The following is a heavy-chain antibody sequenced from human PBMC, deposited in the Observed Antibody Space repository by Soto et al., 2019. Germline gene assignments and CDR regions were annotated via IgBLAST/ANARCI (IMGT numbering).Heavy chain of an antibody. Sequence: LRLSCEGSGFTFSRYSMNWVRQAPGKGLEWVASISSTSTYIYYGDFVKGRFSIARDNAKNSLYLQMDSLRDEDTALYYCASEYCTGNSCYSRIFDYWGQGTLVTVSS. D-gene: IGHD2-21*01. V-gene: IGHV3-21*01. CDR3: ASEYCTGNSCYSRIFDY. CDR2: ISSTSTYI. CDR1: GFTFSRYS. J-gene: IGHJ4*02.